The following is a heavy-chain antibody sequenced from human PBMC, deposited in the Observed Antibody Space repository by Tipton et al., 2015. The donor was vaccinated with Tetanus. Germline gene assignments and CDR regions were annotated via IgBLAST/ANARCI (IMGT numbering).Heavy chain of an antibody. Sequence: TLSLTCIVSGGSMRSYYWSCIRQPPGKGLEWIGHIYSSGGARNNPSLKSRVTISVDTSKNQFSLKLHSVSTADTAVYYCARVESGGSGTNYNFYYMDVWGKGTTVTVSS. J-gene: IGHJ6*03. CDR2: IYSSGGA. CDR3: ARVESGGSGTNYNFYYMDV. V-gene: IGHV4-59*01. CDR1: GGSMRSYY. D-gene: IGHD3-10*01.